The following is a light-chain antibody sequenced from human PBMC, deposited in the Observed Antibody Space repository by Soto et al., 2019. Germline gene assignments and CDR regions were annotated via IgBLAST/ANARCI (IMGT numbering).Light chain of an antibody. J-gene: IGKJ5*01. V-gene: IGKV3-11*01. CDR3: QQRNIWPPVT. CDR1: QSINTY. CDR2: DVS. Sequence: EIVLTQSPATLSLSPGQRATLSCRASQSINTYLAWYQQRPGQAPRLLIYDVSTRATGVPARFSGSGSGTDFTLTISRLEPEDFAVYYCQQRNIWPPVTFGQGTRLEIK.